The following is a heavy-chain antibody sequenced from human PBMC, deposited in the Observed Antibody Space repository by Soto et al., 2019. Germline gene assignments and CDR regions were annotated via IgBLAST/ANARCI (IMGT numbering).Heavy chain of an antibody. CDR1: GFTFSNYW. CDR3: ARDRGPNTPDY. Sequence: EVQVVESGGGLVQPGGSLRLSCAVSGFTFSNYWMTWVRQAPGKGLERVAYMNQDGSQIYYVDSLRGRFTISRDNAKNSLYLHMNSLRVDDTAVYYCARDRGPNTPDYWGQGTLVTVSS. CDR2: MNQDGSQI. V-gene: IGHV3-7*01. D-gene: IGHD2-2*02. J-gene: IGHJ4*02.